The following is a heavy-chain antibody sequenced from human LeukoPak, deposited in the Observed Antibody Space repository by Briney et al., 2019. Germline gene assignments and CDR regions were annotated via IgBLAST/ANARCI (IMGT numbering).Heavy chain of an antibody. CDR1: GFTFSSYS. V-gene: IGHV3-21*01. CDR2: ISSSSSYI. D-gene: IGHD3-22*01. J-gene: IGHJ6*02. Sequence: GGSLRLSCAASGFTFSSYSMNWVRQAPGKGLEWVSSISSSSSYIYYADSVKGRFTISRDNSKNTLYLQMNSLSAEDTAVYYCARATYYYDTSGYYSYYYGMDVWGQGTTVTVSS. CDR3: ARATYYYDTSGYYSYYYGMDV.